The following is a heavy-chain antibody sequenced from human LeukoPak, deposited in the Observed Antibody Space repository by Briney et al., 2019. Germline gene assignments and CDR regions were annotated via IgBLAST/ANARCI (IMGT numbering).Heavy chain of an antibody. CDR3: ASSSYYYGSGTV. V-gene: IGHV3-21*01. J-gene: IGHJ4*02. CDR1: GFTFSSYS. Sequence: GGSLRLSCAASGFTFSSYSMNWVRQAPGKGLEWVSSISSSSSYIYYADSVKGRFTISRDNAKNSLYLQMNSLRAEDTAVYYCASSSYYYGSGTVWGQGTLVTVSS. CDR2: ISSSSSYI. D-gene: IGHD3-10*01.